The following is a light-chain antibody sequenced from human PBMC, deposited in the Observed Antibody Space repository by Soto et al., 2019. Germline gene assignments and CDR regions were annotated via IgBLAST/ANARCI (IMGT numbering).Light chain of an antibody. CDR1: QSVRSY. CDR3: QQRSNWPLIT. J-gene: IGKJ5*01. V-gene: IGKV3-11*01. Sequence: MVLTHSPATLSLSPWQGATLSAGASQSVRSYLAWYQQKPGQAPRLLIYDASNRATGIPARFSGSGSGTDFTLTISSLEPEDFAVYYCQQRSNWPLITFGQGTRLEI. CDR2: DAS.